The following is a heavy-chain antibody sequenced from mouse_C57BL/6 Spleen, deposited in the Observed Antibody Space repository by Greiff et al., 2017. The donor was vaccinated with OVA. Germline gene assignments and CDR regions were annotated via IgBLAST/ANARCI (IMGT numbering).Heavy chain of an antibody. Sequence: EVKLMESGGGLVKPGGSLKLSCAASGFTFSDYGMHWVRQAPEKGLEWVAYISSGSSTIYYADTVKGRFTISRDNAKNTLFLQMTSLRSEDTAMYYCASAPYYYGSSPSYAMDYWGQGTSVTVSS. CDR2: ISSGSSTI. CDR3: ASAPYYYGSSPSYAMDY. J-gene: IGHJ4*01. D-gene: IGHD1-1*01. V-gene: IGHV5-17*01. CDR1: GFTFSDYG.